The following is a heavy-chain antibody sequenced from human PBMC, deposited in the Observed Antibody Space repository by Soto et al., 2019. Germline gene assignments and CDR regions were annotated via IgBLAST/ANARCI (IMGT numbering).Heavy chain of an antibody. D-gene: IGHD4-4*01. CDR1: GGSFSGYY. V-gene: IGHV4-34*01. J-gene: IGHJ6*02. CDR3: ARVYSNYGNYYYYGMDV. Sequence: SEKLSLTCAVYGGSFSGYYWSWIRQPPGKGLEWIGEINHSGSTNYNPSLKSRVTISVDTSKNQFSLKLSSVTAADTAVYYCARVYSNYGNYYYYGMDVWGQGNTVT. CDR2: INHSGST.